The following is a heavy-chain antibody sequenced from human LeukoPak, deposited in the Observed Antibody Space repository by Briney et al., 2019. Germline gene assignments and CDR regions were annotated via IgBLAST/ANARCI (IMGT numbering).Heavy chain of an antibody. D-gene: IGHD2-2*01. CDR3: ARGEVFPRVGAFDI. CDR1: GFTFSSYS. Sequence: GGSLRLSCAASGFTFSSYSMNWVRQAPGKGLEWVSYISSSSSTIYYADSVKGRFTISRDNAKNSLYLQMNSLRAEDTAVYYCARGEVFPRVGAFDIWGQGTMVTVSS. J-gene: IGHJ3*02. CDR2: ISSSSSTI. V-gene: IGHV3-48*04.